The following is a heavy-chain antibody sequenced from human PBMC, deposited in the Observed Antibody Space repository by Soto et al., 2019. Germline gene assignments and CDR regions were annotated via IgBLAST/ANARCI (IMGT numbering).Heavy chain of an antibody. V-gene: IGHV4-34*01. D-gene: IGHD3-22*01. CDR2: INHSGST. CDR1: GGPFSVYC. J-gene: IGHJ5*02. CDR3: ARGDYYDSSGYSWFDP. Sequence: SVTLSLTSAFYGGPFSVYCWSWVRQPPGKGLEWIGEINHSGSTNYNPSLKSRVTISVDTSKNQFSLKLSSVTAADTAVYYCARGDYYDSSGYSWFDPWGQGTLVTVS.